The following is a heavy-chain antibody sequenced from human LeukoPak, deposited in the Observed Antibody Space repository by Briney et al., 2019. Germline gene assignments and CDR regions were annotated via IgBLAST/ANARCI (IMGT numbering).Heavy chain of an antibody. Sequence: ASVKVSCKASGYTFTSYDINWVRQATGQGLEWMGWINPNSGGTNYAQKFQGRVTMTRDTSISTAYMELSRLRSDDTAVYYCARGRRDYYFWSGWPYYFDYWGQGTLVTVSS. D-gene: IGHD3-3*01. CDR3: ARGRRDYYFWSGWPYYFDY. J-gene: IGHJ4*02. CDR1: GYTFTSYD. V-gene: IGHV1-2*02. CDR2: INPNSGGT.